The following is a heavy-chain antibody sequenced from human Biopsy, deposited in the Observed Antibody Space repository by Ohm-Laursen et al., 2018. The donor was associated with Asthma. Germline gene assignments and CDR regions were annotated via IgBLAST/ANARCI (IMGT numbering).Heavy chain of an antibody. CDR2: SNRRGST. CDR1: GQSLGNIY. J-gene: IGHJ6*02. D-gene: IGHD6-19*01. V-gene: IGHV4-34*01. Sequence: PSDTLSLTCGVFGQSLGNIYWSWVRQSPEKGLEWLGESNRRGSTNINPSLKSRVTMSMDTSKNHFSLKLSSVTSADTALYFCARGPQWYGLDVWGPGTTVTVSS. CDR3: ARGPQWYGLDV.